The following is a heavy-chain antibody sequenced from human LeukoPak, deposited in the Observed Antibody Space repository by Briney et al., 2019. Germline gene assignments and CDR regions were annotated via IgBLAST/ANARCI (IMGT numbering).Heavy chain of an antibody. CDR1: GFTFSNYW. CDR3: ARKNGLDY. Sequence: GGSLRLSCAASGFTFSNYWMHWIRQAPGKGLVWVSRINSDGINTSYADSVKGRFTISRDNAKNSLYLQMNSLRAEDTAVYYCARKNGLDYWGQGTLVTVSS. V-gene: IGHV3-74*01. CDR2: INSDGINT. J-gene: IGHJ4*02.